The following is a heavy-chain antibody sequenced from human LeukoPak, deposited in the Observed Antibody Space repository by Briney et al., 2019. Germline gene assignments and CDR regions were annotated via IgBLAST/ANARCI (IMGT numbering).Heavy chain of an antibody. CDR1: GGSISSYY. J-gene: IGHJ4*02. CDR3: ARDLGIAAAGIPFDY. CDR2: IYTSGST. D-gene: IGHD6-13*01. Sequence: PSETLSLTCTVSGGSISSYYWSWIRQPAGKGLEWIGRIYTSGSTNYNPSLKSRVTMSVDTSKNQFSLKLSSVTAADTAVYYCARDLGIAAAGIPFDYCGQGTLVTVSS. V-gene: IGHV4-4*07.